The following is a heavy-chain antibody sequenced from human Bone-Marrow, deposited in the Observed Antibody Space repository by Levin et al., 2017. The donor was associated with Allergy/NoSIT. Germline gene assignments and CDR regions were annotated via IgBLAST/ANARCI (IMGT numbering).Heavy chain of an antibody. D-gene: IGHD6-13*01. CDR2: IYYSGST. V-gene: IGHV4-39*01. J-gene: IGHJ4*02. CDR3: AGPGIAAAGFDY. CDR1: GGSISSSSYY. Sequence: SETLSLTCTVSGGSISSSSYYWGWIRQPPGKGLEWIGSIYYSGSTYYNPSLKSRVTISVDTSKNQFSLKLSSVTAADTAVYYCAGPGIAAAGFDYWGQGTLVTVSS.